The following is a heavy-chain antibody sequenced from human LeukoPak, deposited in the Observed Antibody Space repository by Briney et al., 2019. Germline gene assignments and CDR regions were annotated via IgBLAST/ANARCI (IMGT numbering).Heavy chain of an antibody. D-gene: IGHD3-10*01. Sequence: PGGSLRLSCAASGFTFSSNSMTWVRQTQGKGLEWVSGISGSGDSTFYADSVKGRFTISRDNTRNTLYLQMSSLRPEDTAVYYCTKWSGFGVGWGQGTLVTVSS. J-gene: IGHJ4*02. CDR1: GFTFSSNS. V-gene: IGHV3-23*01. CDR3: TKWSGFGVG. CDR2: ISGSGDST.